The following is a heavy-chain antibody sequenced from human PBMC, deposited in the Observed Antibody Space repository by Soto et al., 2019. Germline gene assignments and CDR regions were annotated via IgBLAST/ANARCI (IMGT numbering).Heavy chain of an antibody. CDR1: GGSISSYY. J-gene: IGHJ4*02. CDR2: IYYSGST. Sequence: PSETLSLTCTVSGGSISSYYWSWIRQPPGKGLEWIGYIYYSGSTNYNPSLKSRVTISVDTSKNQFSLKLSSVTAADTAVYYCARDFRGPYYSDYWGQGTLVTVSS. CDR3: ARDFRGPYYSDY. D-gene: IGHD6-25*01. V-gene: IGHV4-59*01.